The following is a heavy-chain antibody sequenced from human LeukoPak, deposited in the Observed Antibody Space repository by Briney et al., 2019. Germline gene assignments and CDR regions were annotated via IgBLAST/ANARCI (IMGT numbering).Heavy chain of an antibody. CDR2: IYHSGST. CDR1: GYSISSGYY. V-gene: IGHV4-38-2*02. D-gene: IGHD3-16*01. CDR3: AREENYDHVWGSSDAFDI. Sequence: SETLSLTCTVSGYSISSGYYWGWIRQPPGKGLEWIGSIYHSGSTYYNPSLKSRVTISVGTSKNQFSLKLSSVTAADTAVYYCAREENYDHVWGSSDAFDIWGQGTMVTVSS. J-gene: IGHJ3*02.